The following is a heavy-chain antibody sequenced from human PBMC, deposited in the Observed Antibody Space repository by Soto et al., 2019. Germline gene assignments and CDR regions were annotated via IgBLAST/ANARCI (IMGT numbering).Heavy chain of an antibody. CDR3: AKEVWSGPMDV. CDR1: GFTFSSYG. Sequence: XXSLSLPCAASGFTFSSYGMHWVRQAPGKGLEWVAVISYDGSNKYYADSVKGRFTISRDNSKNTLYLQMKSLSAEDTAVYYCAKEVWSGPMDVWGQGTTVTVSS. V-gene: IGHV3-30*18. D-gene: IGHD3-3*01. CDR2: ISYDGSNK. J-gene: IGHJ6*02.